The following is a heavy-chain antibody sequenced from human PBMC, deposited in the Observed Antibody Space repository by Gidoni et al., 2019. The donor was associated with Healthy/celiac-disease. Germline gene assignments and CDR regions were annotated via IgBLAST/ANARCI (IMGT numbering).Heavy chain of an antibody. CDR1: GYTFPSSV. J-gene: IGHJ6*02. CDR2: ISAYNGNT. V-gene: IGHV1-18*01. CDR3: ARDTQWEPLRGGYYYGMDV. D-gene: IGHD1-26*01. Sequence: QVQLVQSGAEVKKPVASVKVSCKASGYTFPSSVISWVRQAPGQGLEWMGWISAYNGNTNYAQKLQGRVTMTTDTSTSTAYMELRSLRSDDTAVYYCARDTQWEPLRGGYYYGMDVWGQGTTVTVSS.